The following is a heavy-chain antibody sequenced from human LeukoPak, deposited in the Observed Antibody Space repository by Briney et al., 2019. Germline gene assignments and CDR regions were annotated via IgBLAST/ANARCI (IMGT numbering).Heavy chain of an antibody. CDR1: GYTFTSYY. Sequence: ASVKVSCKASGYTFTSYYMHWVRQAPGQGLEWMGIINPSGGSTSYAQKFQGRVTMTRDTSTSTVYMELSSLRSEDTAVYYCARALSTVPSGGPFDYWGQETLVTVSS. CDR3: ARALSTVPSGGPFDY. CDR2: INPSGGST. J-gene: IGHJ4*02. D-gene: IGHD4-17*01. V-gene: IGHV1-46*01.